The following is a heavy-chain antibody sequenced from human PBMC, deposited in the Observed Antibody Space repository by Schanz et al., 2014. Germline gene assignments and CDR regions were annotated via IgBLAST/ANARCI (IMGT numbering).Heavy chain of an antibody. D-gene: IGHD3-3*01. V-gene: IGHV3-7*01. Sequence: EMQVVESGGGSVQPGGSLRVSCAASGFTFSNYWMSWVRQAPGKGLEWVANIKQDGSEKFYVDSVKGRFTISRDNAKNALYLQMNSLRADDTAVYYCARDKGGYYPFDYWGRGTLVTVSS. CDR2: IKQDGSEK. CDR1: GFTFSNYW. J-gene: IGHJ4*02. CDR3: ARDKGGYYPFDY.